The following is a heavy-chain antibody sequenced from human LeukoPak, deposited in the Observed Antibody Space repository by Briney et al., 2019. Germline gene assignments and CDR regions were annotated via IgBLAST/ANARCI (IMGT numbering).Heavy chain of an antibody. CDR3: ASTSGYCSGGKCYSAFDY. Sequence: SETLSLTCTVSGDSVSTYYWNWIRLPPGKGLEWIGYIYYSGSTNYNPSLKSRLTISVDTSNNQFSLKLSSVTAADTAVYYCASTSGYCSGGKCYSAFDYWGQGTLVTVSS. V-gene: IGHV4-59*02. D-gene: IGHD2-15*01. CDR2: IYYSGST. J-gene: IGHJ4*02. CDR1: GDSVSTYY.